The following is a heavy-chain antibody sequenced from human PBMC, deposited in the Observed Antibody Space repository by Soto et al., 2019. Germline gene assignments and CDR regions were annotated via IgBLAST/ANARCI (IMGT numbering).Heavy chain of an antibody. CDR3: ARDRSLYCSGCSCYKGGMDV. CDR1: GGSISSGGYY. V-gene: IGHV4-31*03. J-gene: IGHJ6*02. Sequence: QVQLQESGPGLVKPSQTLSLTCTVSGGSISSGGYYWSWIRQHPGKGLEWIGYIYYSGSTYYNPSLKSRVTISVHTSKNRFSLNLSSVTAADTTVYYCARDRSLYCSGCSCYKGGMDVWGQGTTVTVSS. D-gene: IGHD2-15*01. CDR2: IYYSGST.